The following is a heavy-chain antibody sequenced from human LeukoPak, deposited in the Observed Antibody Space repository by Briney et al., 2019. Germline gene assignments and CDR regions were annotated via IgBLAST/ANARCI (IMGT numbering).Heavy chain of an antibody. Sequence: PSETLPLTCTVSGGSISDSNYYWGWIRQPPGRGLEWVGNIYYSGSAYYSPSLKSRVTVSVDTSKNQFSLKLNSVTAADTAVYYCARQSTIAAARIDPWGQGTLVTVSS. J-gene: IGHJ5*02. D-gene: IGHD6-25*01. CDR3: ARQSTIAAARIDP. CDR1: GGSISDSNYY. V-gene: IGHV4-39*01. CDR2: IYYSGSA.